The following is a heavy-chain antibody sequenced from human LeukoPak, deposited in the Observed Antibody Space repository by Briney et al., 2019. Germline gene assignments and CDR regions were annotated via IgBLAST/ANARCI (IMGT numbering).Heavy chain of an antibody. V-gene: IGHV4-59*01. CDR2: IYYSGST. CDR3: ARSKKYYYYGMDV. J-gene: IGHJ6*02. D-gene: IGHD4-11*01. CDR1: GGSISSYY. Sequence: SSETLSLTCTVSGGSISSYYWSWIRQPPGKGLEWIGYIYYSGSTNYNPSLKSRVTISVDTSKNQFSLKLSSVTAADTAVYYCARSKKYYYYGMDVWGQGTTVTVSS.